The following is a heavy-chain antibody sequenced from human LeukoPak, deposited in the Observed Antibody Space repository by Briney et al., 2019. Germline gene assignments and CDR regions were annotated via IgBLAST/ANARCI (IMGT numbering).Heavy chain of an antibody. CDR1: GFTFSSYS. CDR2: ISSSSIYI. V-gene: IGHV3-21*01. D-gene: IGHD5-24*01. CDR3: ARGRDGYNLVDAFDI. Sequence: GGALRLSCAASGFTFSSYSMNWVRQAPGKGLEWVSSISSSSIYIYYADSLKGRFTISRDNAKNSLYLQMNSLRAEDTAVYYCARGRDGYNLVDAFDIWGQGIMVTVSS. J-gene: IGHJ3*02.